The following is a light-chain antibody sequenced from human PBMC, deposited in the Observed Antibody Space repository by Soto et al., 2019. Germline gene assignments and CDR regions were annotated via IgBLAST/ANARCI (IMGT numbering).Light chain of an antibody. CDR1: QSISSW. V-gene: IGKV1-5*01. Sequence: DIQMTQSPSTLSASVGDRVTITCRASQSISSWLAWYQQKPGKAPKLLIYDASSLESGVPSRFSGSGSGTEFTLTISRLEPDDFAVYYCQQYGSSGTFGQGTKVDIK. CDR3: QQYGSSGT. J-gene: IGKJ1*01. CDR2: DAS.